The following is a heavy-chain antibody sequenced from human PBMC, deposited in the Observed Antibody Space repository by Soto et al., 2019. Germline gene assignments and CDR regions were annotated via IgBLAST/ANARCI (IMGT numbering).Heavy chain of an antibody. CDR3: AREGSSSGYYFDY. CDR1: GFTFSSYA. D-gene: IGHD6-13*01. V-gene: IGHV3-30-3*01. J-gene: IGHJ4*02. CDR2: ISYDGSNK. Sequence: LRLSCAASGFTFSSYAMHWVRQAPGKGLEWVAVISYDGSNKYYADSVKGRFTISRDNSKNTLYLQMNSLRAEDTAVYYCAREGSSSGYYFDYWGQGTLVTVSS.